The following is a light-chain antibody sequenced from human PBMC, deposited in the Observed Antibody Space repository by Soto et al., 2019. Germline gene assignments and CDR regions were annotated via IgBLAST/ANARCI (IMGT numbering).Light chain of an antibody. Sequence: QSVLTQPPSASGTPGQRVTISCSGSSSNIGSNYVYWYQQLPGTAPKLLIYSNNQRPSGVPDRFSGSKSGTSASLAISGLRSEDEADYYCATWSDSLKGWVFGGGTKLTVL. J-gene: IGLJ3*02. CDR2: SNN. CDR1: SSNIGSNY. CDR3: ATWSDSLKGWV. V-gene: IGLV1-47*02.